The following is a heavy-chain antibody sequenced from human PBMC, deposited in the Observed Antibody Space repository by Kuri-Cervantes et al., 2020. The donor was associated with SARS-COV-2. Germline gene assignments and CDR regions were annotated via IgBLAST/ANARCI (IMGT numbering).Heavy chain of an antibody. CDR2: ISSSSSYI. CDR3: ARDRIAAAVLHWFDP. V-gene: IGHV3-21*01. D-gene: IGHD6-13*01. CDR1: GFTFSSYS. Sequence: GVLKISCAASGFTFSSYSMNWVRQAPGKGLEWVSSISSSSSYIYYADSVKGRFTISRDNAKNSLYLRMNSLRAEDTAVYYCARDRIAAAVLHWFDPWGQGTLVTVSS. J-gene: IGHJ5*02.